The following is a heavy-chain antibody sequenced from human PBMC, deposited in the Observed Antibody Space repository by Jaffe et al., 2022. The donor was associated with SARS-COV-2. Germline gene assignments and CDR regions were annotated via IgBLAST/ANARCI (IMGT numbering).Heavy chain of an antibody. CDR1: GGSFSGYY. D-gene: IGHD2-2*01. J-gene: IGHJ2*01. CDR3: ARYFLPNHKGRYFDL. CDR2: INHSGST. Sequence: QVQLQQWGAGLLKPSETLSLTCAVYGGSFSGYYWSWIRQPPGKGLEWIGEINHSGSTNYNPSLKSRVTISVDTSKNQFSLKLSSVTAADTAVYYCARYFLPNHKGRYFDLWGRGTLVTVSS. V-gene: IGHV4-34*01.